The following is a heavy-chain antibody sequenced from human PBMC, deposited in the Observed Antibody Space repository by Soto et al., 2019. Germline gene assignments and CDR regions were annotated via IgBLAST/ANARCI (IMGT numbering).Heavy chain of an antibody. D-gene: IGHD2-21*01. CDR3: ARDNGLAGSFDP. V-gene: IGHV3-48*02. CDR2: ISYTSDNI. Sequence: PGGSLRLSCAAPGFTFSAYSMNWVRQAPGKGLEWVAYISYTSDNIFYADSVKGRFTISRDNAKNSLFLQMNSLRDEDTAVYYCARDNGLAGSFDPWGQGTLVTVSS. CDR1: GFTFSAYS. J-gene: IGHJ5*02.